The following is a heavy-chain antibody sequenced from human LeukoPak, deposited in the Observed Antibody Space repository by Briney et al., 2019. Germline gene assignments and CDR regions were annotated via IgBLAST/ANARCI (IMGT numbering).Heavy chain of an antibody. D-gene: IGHD5-18*01. CDR1: SGSFSSRSYY. Sequence: SSETLSLTCTVSSGSFSSRSYYCGWIRQPPGKGLEWIGSIYYSGSTYYNPSLKSRVTISVDTSKNQFSLKLSSVTAADTAVYYCARVWIQLWLHRWDFDYWGQGTLVTVSS. CDR2: IYYSGST. CDR3: ARVWIQLWLHRWDFDY. V-gene: IGHV4-39*01. J-gene: IGHJ4*02.